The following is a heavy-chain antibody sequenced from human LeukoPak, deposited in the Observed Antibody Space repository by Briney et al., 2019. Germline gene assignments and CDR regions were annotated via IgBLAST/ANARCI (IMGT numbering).Heavy chain of an antibody. CDR3: ARDIHLEVVRGLIIRDFDY. V-gene: IGHV1-18*01. D-gene: IGHD3-10*01. CDR1: GYTFTSYG. J-gene: IGHJ4*02. Sequence: GASVKVSCKASGYTFTSYGISWVRQAPGQGLEWMGWISAYNGNTNYAQKFQGRVTMTTDTSTSTAYLELRSLRSDDTAVYYCARDIHLEVVRGLIIRDFDYWGQGTLVTVSS. CDR2: ISAYNGNT.